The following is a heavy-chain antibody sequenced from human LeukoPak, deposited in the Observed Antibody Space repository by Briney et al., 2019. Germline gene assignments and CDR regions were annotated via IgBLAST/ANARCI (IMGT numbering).Heavy chain of an antibody. V-gene: IGHV3-23*01. D-gene: IGHD6-19*01. CDR3: AKGRSANSGWSDYFDY. CDR2: ISGSGGRS. Sequence: PGGSLRLSCAASGFTFSSYAMSWVRQAPGKGLEWVSAISGSGGRSYYADFVKGRFTISRDNSKNTVYLQMNSLRAEDTAVYYCAKGRSANSGWSDYFDYWGHGTLVTVSS. CDR1: GFTFSSYA. J-gene: IGHJ4*01.